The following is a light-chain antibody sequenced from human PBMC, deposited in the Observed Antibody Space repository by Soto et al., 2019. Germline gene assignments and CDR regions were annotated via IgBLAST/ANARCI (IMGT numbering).Light chain of an antibody. Sequence: EIVLTQSPATLSLSPGEGATLSCRASQSVSSYLAWFQKKPGQAPRLLIYDASKRATGSPARFSGSVSGTDFTLTIRSLEPEDSAVYFCHQRGNWPPWTFGQGPRWKSN. CDR1: QSVSSY. J-gene: IGKJ1*01. CDR3: HQRGNWPPWT. CDR2: DAS. V-gene: IGKV3-11*01.